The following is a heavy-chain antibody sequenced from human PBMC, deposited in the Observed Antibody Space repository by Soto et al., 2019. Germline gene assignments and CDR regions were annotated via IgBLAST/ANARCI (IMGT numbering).Heavy chain of an antibody. CDR2: INHSGST. CDR3: ANSKRGYSGYDRNKPFDY. Sequence: PSETLSLTCAVYGGSFSGYYWSWIRQPPGKGLEWIGEINHSGSTNYNPSLESRVTISVDTSKNQFSLKLSSVTAADTAVYYCANSKRGYSGYDRNKPFDYWGQGTLVTVSS. V-gene: IGHV4-34*01. J-gene: IGHJ4*02. D-gene: IGHD5-12*01. CDR1: GGSFSGYY.